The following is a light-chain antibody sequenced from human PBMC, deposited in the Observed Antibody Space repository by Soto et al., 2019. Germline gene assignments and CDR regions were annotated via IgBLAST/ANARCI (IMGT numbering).Light chain of an antibody. Sequence: DVQMTQSPSSLSASVGDIVTITCRASQDIRFNLGWFQQKPGEGPKRLIYSSSDLQSGVPSRFSANSSGTEFTLIINGLQPEDCASYFCLQHNTYPWTFGLGTKV. CDR1: QDIRFN. CDR3: LQHNTYPWT. V-gene: IGKV1-17*01. CDR2: SSS. J-gene: IGKJ1*01.